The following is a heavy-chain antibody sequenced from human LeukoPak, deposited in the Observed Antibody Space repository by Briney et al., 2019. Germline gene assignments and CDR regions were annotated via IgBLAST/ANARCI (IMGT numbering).Heavy chain of an antibody. CDR2: ISAYNGNT. V-gene: IGHV1-18*04. D-gene: IGHD1-14*01. Sequence: ASVKVSCKASGYTFTSYGISWVRQAPGQGLEWMGWISAYNGNTNYAQKLQGRVTMTRDTSISTAYMELSRLRSDDTAVYYCARDGEPPATWFDPWGQGTLVTVSS. CDR1: GYTFTSYG. J-gene: IGHJ5*02. CDR3: ARDGEPPATWFDP.